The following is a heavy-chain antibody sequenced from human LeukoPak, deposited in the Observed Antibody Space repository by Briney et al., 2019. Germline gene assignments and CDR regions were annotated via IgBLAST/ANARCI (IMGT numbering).Heavy chain of an antibody. V-gene: IGHV1-8*01. CDR3: ARGIAAAGTGVDY. CDR1: GYTLTSYD. D-gene: IGHD6-13*01. Sequence: ASVKDSCKASGYTLTSYDINWVRQATGQGLEWMGWMNPNSGNTGYAQKFQGRVTMTRNTSISTAYMELSSLRSEDTAVYYCARGIAAAGTGVDYWGQGTLVTVSS. J-gene: IGHJ4*02. CDR2: MNPNSGNT.